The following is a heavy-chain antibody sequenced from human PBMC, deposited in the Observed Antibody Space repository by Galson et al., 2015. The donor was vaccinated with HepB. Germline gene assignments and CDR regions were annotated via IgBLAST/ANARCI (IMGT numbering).Heavy chain of an antibody. CDR2: IVPILGIA. J-gene: IGHJ6*02. V-gene: IGHV1-69*04. CDR3: ARDPAYCSSTSCFVRYYYYGMDV. D-gene: IGHD2-2*01. CDR1: GGTFSSYT. Sequence: SVKVSCKASGGTFSSYTISWVRQAPGQGLEWMGRIVPILGIANYAQKFQGRVTITADKSTSTAYMELSSLRSEDTAVYYCARDPAYCSSTSCFVRYYYYGMDVWGQGTTVTVSS.